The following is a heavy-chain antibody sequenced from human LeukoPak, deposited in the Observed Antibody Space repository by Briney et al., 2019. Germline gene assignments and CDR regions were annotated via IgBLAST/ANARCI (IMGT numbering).Heavy chain of an antibody. J-gene: IGHJ4*02. D-gene: IGHD6-19*01. CDR3: ARREQWLVGDDY. V-gene: IGHV4-34*01. Sequence: SDTLSLTCAVYGGSFSVYYWSWIRQPPGKGLEWIGEINHSGSTNYNPSLKSRVTISVDTSKNQFSLKLSSVTAADTAVYYCARREQWLVGDDYWGQGTLVTVSS. CDR1: GGSFSVYY. CDR2: INHSGST.